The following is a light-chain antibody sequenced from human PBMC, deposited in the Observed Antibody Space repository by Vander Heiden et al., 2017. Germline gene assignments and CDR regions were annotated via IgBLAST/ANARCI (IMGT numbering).Light chain of an antibody. V-gene: IGKV1-39*01. CDR1: QSISSY. Sequence: DIQMTHSPSSLSASVGDRVTITCRASQSISSYLNWYQQKPGKAPKLLIYAASSLQSGVPSRFSGSGSGTDFSLTISRLQPEDFANYYCQQRDSTPRTFGQGTKVEIK. CDR3: QQRDSTPRT. J-gene: IGKJ1*01. CDR2: AAS.